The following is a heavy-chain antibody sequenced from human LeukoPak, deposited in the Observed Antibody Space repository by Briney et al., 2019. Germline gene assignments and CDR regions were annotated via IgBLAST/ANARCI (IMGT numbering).Heavy chain of an antibody. V-gene: IGHV5-51*01. CDR2: IYPDDSDT. CDR1: GYSFPSYW. Sequence: GESLKISRKGFGYSFPSYWIGWVRQMPGKGLEWMGIIYPDDSDTRYSPSFQGQVTISADKSITTAYLQWSRMKASDTAMYYCARACGLMHPFDIWGQGTMVTVSS. J-gene: IGHJ3*02. CDR3: ARACGLMHPFDI.